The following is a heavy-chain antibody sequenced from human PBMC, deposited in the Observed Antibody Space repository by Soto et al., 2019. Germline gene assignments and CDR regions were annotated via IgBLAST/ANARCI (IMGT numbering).Heavy chain of an antibody. CDR3: ARVRFLEWLLGSPYYYYGMDV. J-gene: IGHJ6*02. Sequence: ASVKVSCKASGYTFTSYGISWVRHAPGQGLEWMGWISAYNGNTNYAQKLQGRVTMTTDTSTSTAYMELRSLRSDDTAVYYCARVRFLEWLLGSPYYYYGMDVWG. CDR2: ISAYNGNT. D-gene: IGHD3-3*01. CDR1: GYTFTSYG. V-gene: IGHV1-18*01.